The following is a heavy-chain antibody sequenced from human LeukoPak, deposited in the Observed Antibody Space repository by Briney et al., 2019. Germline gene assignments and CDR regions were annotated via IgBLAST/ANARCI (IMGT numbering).Heavy chain of an antibody. Sequence: SVKVSCKASGGTFSSYAISWVRQAPGQGLEWMGGIIPIFGTANYAQKFQGRVTITSDESTSTAYMELSSLRSEDTAVYYCARVGAVAGKVPVGVSDYYYYMDVWGKGTTVTVSS. CDR2: IIPIFGTA. D-gene: IGHD6-19*01. CDR3: ARVGAVAGKVPVGVSDYYYYMDV. J-gene: IGHJ6*03. V-gene: IGHV1-69*13. CDR1: GGTFSSYA.